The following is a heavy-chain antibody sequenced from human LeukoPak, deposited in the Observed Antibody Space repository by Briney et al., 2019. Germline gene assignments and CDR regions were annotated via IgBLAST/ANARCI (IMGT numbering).Heavy chain of an antibody. CDR1: GFPFSSYW. Sequence: GGSLRLSCVASGFPFSSYWMTWVRQAPGKGLEWLANIKQDGSKKSYVDSVKGRFTISRDNAKNSLYLQMNSLRAEDTAIYYCTRVGYIDEGIDYWGKGPLVTVSS. V-gene: IGHV3-7*04. CDR2: IKQDGSKK. CDR3: TRVGYIDEGIDY. D-gene: IGHD5-24*01. J-gene: IGHJ4*02.